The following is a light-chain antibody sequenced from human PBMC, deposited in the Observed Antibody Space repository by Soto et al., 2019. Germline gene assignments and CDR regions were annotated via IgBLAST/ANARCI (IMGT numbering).Light chain of an antibody. CDR3: SSYTSSSTLFYV. CDR1: SSDVGGYNY. J-gene: IGLJ1*01. CDR2: DVG. V-gene: IGLV2-14*01. Sequence: QSVLTQPASVSGSPGQSITISCPGTSSDVGGYNYVSWYQQHPGKAPKLMIYDVGNRPSGVSNRFSGSKSGNTASLTISGLQAEDEADYYCSSYTSSSTLFYVFGTGTKVTVL.